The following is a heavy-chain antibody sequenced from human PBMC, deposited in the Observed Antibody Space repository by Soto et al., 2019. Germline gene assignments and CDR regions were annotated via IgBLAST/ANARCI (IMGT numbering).Heavy chain of an antibody. J-gene: IGHJ3*02. CDR1: GYTLTELS. CDR2: FDPEDGET. CDR3: ATDPGYCTNGVCYKTDAFDI. V-gene: IGHV1-24*01. D-gene: IGHD2-8*01. Sequence: ASVEVSCKVSGYTLTELSMHWVRQAPGKGLEWMGGFDPEDGETIYAQKFQGRVTMTEDTSTDTAYMELSSLRSEDTAVYYCATDPGYCTNGVCYKTDAFDIWGQGTMVTVSS.